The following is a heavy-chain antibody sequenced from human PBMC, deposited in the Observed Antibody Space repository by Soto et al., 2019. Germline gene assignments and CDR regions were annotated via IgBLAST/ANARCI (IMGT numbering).Heavy chain of an antibody. Sequence: PVGSLRLSCAASGFTFSSYEMNWVRQAPGKGLEWVSYISSSGSTIYYADSVKGRFTISRDNSKNTLYLQMNSLRAEDTAVYYCAKDKRSPVTWVDYWGQGTLVTVSS. J-gene: IGHJ4*02. V-gene: IGHV3-48*03. CDR2: ISSSGSTI. CDR1: GFTFSSYE. D-gene: IGHD3-10*01. CDR3: AKDKRSPVTWVDY.